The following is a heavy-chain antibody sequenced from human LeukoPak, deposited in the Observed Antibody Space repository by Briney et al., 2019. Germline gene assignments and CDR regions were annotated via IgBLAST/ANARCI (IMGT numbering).Heavy chain of an antibody. CDR3: AKGLISSATYFSYFDY. Sequence: LGGSLRLSCAASGFSFSTYWMAWVRQAPGKGLEWVANIKYDGIEKYYVDSVKGRFTISRDNAKKSLYLQMNSLRDEDTAVYYCAKGLISSATYFSYFDYWGQGTLVTVSS. CDR1: GFSFSTYW. D-gene: IGHD1-26*01. V-gene: IGHV3-7*01. J-gene: IGHJ4*02. CDR2: IKYDGIEK.